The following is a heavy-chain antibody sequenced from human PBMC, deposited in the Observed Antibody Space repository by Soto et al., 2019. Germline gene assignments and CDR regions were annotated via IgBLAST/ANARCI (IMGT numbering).Heavy chain of an antibody. D-gene: IGHD2-2*01. V-gene: IGHV3-48*02. J-gene: IGHJ6*02. CDR3: ARDQDIVVAPGAYGMDV. CDR2: ISSSSRIT. CDR1: GFIFRSYS. Sequence: GGSLRLSCAASGFIFRSYSLNWVRQVPGKGLEWLSYISSSSRITYYADSVKGRFTVSRDNAKNSLYLQMNSLRDEDTAVYYCARDQDIVVAPGAYGMDVWGQGTTVTVYS.